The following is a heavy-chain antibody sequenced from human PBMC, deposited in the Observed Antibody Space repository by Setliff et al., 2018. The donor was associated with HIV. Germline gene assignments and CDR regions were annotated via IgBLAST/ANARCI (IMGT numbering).Heavy chain of an antibody. D-gene: IGHD2-15*01. CDR2: IWYDGSNK. J-gene: IGHJ4*02. Sequence: HPGGSLRLSCAASGFTFSSYGMHWVRQAPGKGLEWVAVIWYDGSNKYYADSVKGRFTISRDNAKNSLYLRMNSLRVEDTAVYYCARDGLEGDMAGRQRTYAFGYWGQGTLVTVSS. V-gene: IGHV3-33*01. CDR1: GFTFSSYG. CDR3: ARDGLEGDMAGRQRTYAFGY.